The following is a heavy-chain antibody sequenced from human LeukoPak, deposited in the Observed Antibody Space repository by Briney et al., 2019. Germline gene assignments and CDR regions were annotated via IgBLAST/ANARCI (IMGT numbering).Heavy chain of an antibody. D-gene: IGHD6-13*01. CDR2: IIPKSGDS. V-gene: IGHV1-2*06. Sequence: GASVKVSCKASGYTFIGYYKHWVRQAPGQGLEWMGRIIPKSGDSKYTQKFQGRVAMTRDTSITTAYMELTRLTSDDTAVYFCARSGSGSSWYGGTMWSFDIGGQGTLVTVSA. CDR1: GYTFIGYY. CDR3: ARSGSGSSWYGGTMWSFDI. J-gene: IGHJ3*02.